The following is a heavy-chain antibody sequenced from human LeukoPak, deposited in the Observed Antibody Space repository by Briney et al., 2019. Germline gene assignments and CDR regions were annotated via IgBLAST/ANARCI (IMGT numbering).Heavy chain of an antibody. J-gene: IGHJ4*02. D-gene: IGHD3-22*01. Sequence: ASVKVSCKVSGYTLTELSMHWVRQAPGKGLEWMGGFDPEDGETIYAQKSQGRVTMTEDTSTDTAYMELSSLRSEDTAVYYCATLPTDYYDSSGYLDYWGQGTLSPSPQ. CDR3: ATLPTDYYDSSGYLDY. CDR1: GYTLTELS. V-gene: IGHV1-24*01. CDR2: FDPEDGET.